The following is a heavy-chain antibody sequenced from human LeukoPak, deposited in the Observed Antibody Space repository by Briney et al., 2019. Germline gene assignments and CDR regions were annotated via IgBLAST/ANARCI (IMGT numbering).Heavy chain of an antibody. J-gene: IGHJ3*02. CDR2: INTIGNT. CDR1: GASISSGNYY. V-gene: IGHV4-61*02. D-gene: IGHD2-21*01. CDR3: ARPNLPAIRGAFDI. Sequence: PSETLSLTCTVSGASISSGNYYWSWIRQPAGKELEWIGRINTIGNTNYNPSLKSRVTISIDTSNNQFSLKLSSVTAADTAVYYCARPNLPAIRGAFDIWGQGTMVTVSS.